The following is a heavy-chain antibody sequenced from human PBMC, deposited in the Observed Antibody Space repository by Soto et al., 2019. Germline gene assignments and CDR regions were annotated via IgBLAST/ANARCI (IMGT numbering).Heavy chain of an antibody. CDR3: AKRGGLYGSGSYYADY. D-gene: IGHD3-10*01. V-gene: IGHV3-23*01. CDR2: ISGSGGST. CDR1: GFTFSSYA. J-gene: IGHJ4*02. Sequence: GGSLRLSCAASGFTFSSYAMSWVRQAPGKGLEWVSAISGSGGSTYYADSVKGRFTISRDNSKNTLYLQMNSLRAEDTAVYYCAKRGGLYGSGSYYADYWGQGTLVTVSS.